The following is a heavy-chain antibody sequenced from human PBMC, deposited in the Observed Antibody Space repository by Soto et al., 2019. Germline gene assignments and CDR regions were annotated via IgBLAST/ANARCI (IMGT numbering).Heavy chain of an antibody. D-gene: IGHD3-10*01. CDR1: GFTFNDYA. J-gene: IGHJ3*02. Sequence: EMLLLESGGDLGQPGGSLRLSCAVSGFTFNDYAMSWVRQAPGKGLEWVSTISGSLGSAFYAASVEGRFTISRDNSNNTLYLQRNSLRVEATAIYYCAKDSGLPRFGLLIHAFDIWGHGTMVTVSS. CDR3: AKDSGLPRFGLLIHAFDI. CDR2: ISGSLGSA. V-gene: IGHV3-23*01.